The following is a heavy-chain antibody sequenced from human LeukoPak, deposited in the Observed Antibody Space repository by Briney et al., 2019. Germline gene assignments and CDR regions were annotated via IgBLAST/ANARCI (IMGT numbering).Heavy chain of an antibody. V-gene: IGHV1-18*01. J-gene: IGHJ4*02. CDR3: ARDICSGDRCYPYYFDY. CDR2: ISAYNGNT. Sequence: GASVKVSCKTSGYTFTSYDISWVRQAPGQGLEWMGWISAYNGNTNYAQKFQGRVTMTTDTSTSTAYMELRSLRSDDTAVYYCARDICSGDRCYPYYFDYWGQGALVTVPS. D-gene: IGHD2-15*01. CDR1: GYTFTSYD.